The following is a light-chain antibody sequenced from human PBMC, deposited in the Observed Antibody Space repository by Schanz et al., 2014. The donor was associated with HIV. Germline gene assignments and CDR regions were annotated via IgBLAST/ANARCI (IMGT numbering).Light chain of an antibody. Sequence: EKVMTQSPATLSVSPGERATLSCRASQSVSSYLAWYQQKPGQAPRLLIYGASSRATGIPDRFSGSGSGTDFTLTISRLEPEDFAVYYCQQYAGSPTFGPGTTVDIK. CDR3: QQYAGSPT. J-gene: IGKJ3*01. CDR1: QSVSSY. V-gene: IGKV3-20*01. CDR2: GAS.